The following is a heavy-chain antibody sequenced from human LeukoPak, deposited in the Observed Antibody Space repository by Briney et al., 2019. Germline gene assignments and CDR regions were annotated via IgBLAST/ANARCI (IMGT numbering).Heavy chain of an antibody. V-gene: IGHV1-69*06. CDR3: ARAHTKAGERLYYFDY. CDR1: GYTLTELS. CDR2: IIPIFGTA. D-gene: IGHD2-8*01. Sequence: GASVKVSCKVSGYTLTELSMHWVRQAPGQGLEWMGGIIPIFGTANYAQKFQGRVTITADKSTSTAYMELSSLRSEDTAVYYCARAHTKAGERLYYFDYWGQGTLVTVSS. J-gene: IGHJ4*02.